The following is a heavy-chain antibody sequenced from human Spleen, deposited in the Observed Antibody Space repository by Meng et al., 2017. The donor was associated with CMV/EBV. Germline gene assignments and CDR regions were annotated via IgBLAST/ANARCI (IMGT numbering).Heavy chain of an antibody. D-gene: IGHD3-22*01. CDR1: GGSISSGGYY. CDR3: ARSTSGYYATFDY. J-gene: IGHJ4*02. CDR2: IYYSGST. V-gene: IGHV4-31*02. Sequence: TVSGGSISSGGYYWSWIRQHPGKGLEWIGYIYYSGSTYYNPSLKSRVTISVDTSKNQFSLKLSSVTAADTAVYYCARSTSGYYATFDYWGQGTLVTVSS.